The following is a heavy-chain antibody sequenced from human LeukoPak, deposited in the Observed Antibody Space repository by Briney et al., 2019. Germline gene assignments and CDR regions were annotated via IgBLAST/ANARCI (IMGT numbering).Heavy chain of an antibody. J-gene: IGHJ4*02. CDR2: FDPEDGET. CDR1: GYTLTELS. Sequence: ASVTVSCKVSGYTLTELSMHWVRQAPGKGLEGMGGFDPEDGETIYAQKFQGRVTMTEDTSTDTAYMELSSLRSEDTAVYYCATEGTIAVAGSFDYWGQGTLVTVSS. D-gene: IGHD6-19*01. V-gene: IGHV1-24*01. CDR3: ATEGTIAVAGSFDY.